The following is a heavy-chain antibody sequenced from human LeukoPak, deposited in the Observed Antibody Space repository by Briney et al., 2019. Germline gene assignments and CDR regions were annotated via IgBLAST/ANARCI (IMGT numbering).Heavy chain of an antibody. CDR2: IRFDESVK. CDR1: VFTFSSYG. V-gene: IGHV3-30*02. J-gene: IGHJ4*01. D-gene: IGHD6-19*01. Sequence: GRSLRLSCAASVFTFSSYGIHWVRQAPGKGLEWVAFIRFDESVKYYAESVKGRFTISRDNSKNTLYLQMNNVRAEDTAVYYCAKDLYGSGWTPDYWGHGTLLTVSS. CDR3: AKDLYGSGWTPDY.